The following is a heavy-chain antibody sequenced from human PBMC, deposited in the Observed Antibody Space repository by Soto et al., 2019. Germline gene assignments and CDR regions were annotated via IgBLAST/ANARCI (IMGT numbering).Heavy chain of an antibody. CDR3: ARVIAARRGSFDY. CDR1: GGSFSGYY. CDR2: INHSGST. D-gene: IGHD6-6*01. V-gene: IGHV4-34*01. J-gene: IGHJ4*02. Sequence: PSETLSLTCAVYGGSFSGYYWSWIRQPPGKGLEWIGEINHSGSTNYNPSLKSRVTISVDTSKNQFSLKLSSVTAADTAVYYCARVIAARRGSFDYWGQGTLVTVSS.